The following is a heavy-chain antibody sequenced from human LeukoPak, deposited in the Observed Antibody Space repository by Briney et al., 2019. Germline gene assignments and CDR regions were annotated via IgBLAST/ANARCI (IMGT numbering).Heavy chain of an antibody. V-gene: IGHV1-69*01. CDR2: IIPIFGTA. CDR3: ARNPYSSSLNWFDP. Sequence: ASVKVSCKASGGTFSSYAISWVRQAPGQGLEWMGGIIPIFGTANYAQKFQGRVTITADESTSTAYMELSSLRSEDTAVYYCARNPYSSSLNWFDPWAREPWSPSPQ. CDR1: GGTFSSYA. D-gene: IGHD6-6*01. J-gene: IGHJ5*02.